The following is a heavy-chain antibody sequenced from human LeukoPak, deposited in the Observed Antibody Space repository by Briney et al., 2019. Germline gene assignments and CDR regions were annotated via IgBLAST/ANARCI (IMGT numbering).Heavy chain of an antibody. J-gene: IGHJ6*02. D-gene: IGHD6-13*01. CDR1: GGSFSGYY. Sequence: SETLSLTWAVYGGSFSGYYWSWIRQPPAKGLEWIGEINHSGSTNYNPSLKSRVTISVDTSKNQFSLKLSSVTAADTAVYYCARGKGAAAWYYYGMDVWGQGTTVTVSS. CDR3: ARGKGAAAWYYYGMDV. V-gene: IGHV4-34*01. CDR2: INHSGST.